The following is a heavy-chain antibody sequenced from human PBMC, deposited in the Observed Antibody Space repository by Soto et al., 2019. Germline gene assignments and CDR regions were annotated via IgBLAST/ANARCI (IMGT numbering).Heavy chain of an antibody. V-gene: IGHV3-30-3*01. CDR3: ARPPPIYVSSGYYYYYYGMDV. Sequence: QVQLVESGGGVVQPGRSLRLSCAASGFTFSSYAMHWVRQAPGKGLEWVAVISYDGSNKYYADSVKGRFTISRDNSKNTLYRPMNSLRAEDTAVYYCARPPPIYVSSGYYYYYYGMDVWGQGTTVTVSS. CDR1: GFTFSSYA. CDR2: ISYDGSNK. D-gene: IGHD3-22*01. J-gene: IGHJ6*02.